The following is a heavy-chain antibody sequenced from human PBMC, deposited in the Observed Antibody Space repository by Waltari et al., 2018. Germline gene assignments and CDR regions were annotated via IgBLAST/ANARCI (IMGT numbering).Heavy chain of an antibody. CDR2: ISYDGSNK. CDR3: AKDYSGYLTWYFDY. J-gene: IGHJ4*02. CDR1: GFTFSSYG. Sequence: QVQLVESGGGVVQPGGSLRLSCAASGFTFSSYGMHWVRPAPGKGLEWVAVISYDGSNKYYADSVKGRFTISRDNSKNTLYLQMNSLRAEDTAVYYCAKDYSGYLTWYFDYWGQGTLVTVSS. D-gene: IGHD5-12*01. V-gene: IGHV3-30*18.